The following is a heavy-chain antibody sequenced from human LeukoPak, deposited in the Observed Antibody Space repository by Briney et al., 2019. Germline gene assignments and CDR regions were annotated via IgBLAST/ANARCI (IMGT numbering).Heavy chain of an antibody. J-gene: IGHJ4*02. CDR3: AKLEVIGPYYYDSSGLGICDY. D-gene: IGHD3-22*01. Sequence: GGSLRLSCAASGFTFSSYSMNWVRQAPGKGLEWVSSISSSSYIYYADSVKGRFTISRDNAKNSLYLQMNSLRAEDTAVYYCAKLEVIGPYYYDSSGLGICDYWGQGTLVTVSS. CDR1: GFTFSSYS. V-gene: IGHV3-21*04. CDR2: ISSSSYI.